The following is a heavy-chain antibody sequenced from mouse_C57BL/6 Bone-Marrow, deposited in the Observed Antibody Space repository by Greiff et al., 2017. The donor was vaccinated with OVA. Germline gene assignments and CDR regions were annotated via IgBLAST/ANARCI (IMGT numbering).Heavy chain of an antibody. J-gene: IGHJ1*03. D-gene: IGHD1-1*01. CDR1: GYTFTAYY. CDR3: ARRTASYGSSVWYFDV. V-gene: IGHV1-77*01. Sequence: QVQLQQSGAELVKPGASVKISCKASGYTFTAYYIHWVTQRPGQGLAWIGKIGPGSGSTYYNEKFKGKATLTADKSSSTAYMQLSSLTSEDSAIYVCARRTASYGSSVWYFDVWGTGTTVTVSS. CDR2: IGPGSGST.